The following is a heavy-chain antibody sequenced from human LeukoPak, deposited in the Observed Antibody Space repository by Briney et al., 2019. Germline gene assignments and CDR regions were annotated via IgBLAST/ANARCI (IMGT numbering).Heavy chain of an antibody. CDR3: TRSVRNGHIDY. CDR1: GYTFTSYY. D-gene: IGHD2-21*01. V-gene: IGHV1-46*01. CDR2: INPSGGST. J-gene: IGHJ4*02. Sequence: ASVKVSCKASGYTFTSYYMHWVRQAPGQGLEWMGIINPSGGSTSYAQKFQGRVTMTRSTSISTAYMELSSLTFEDTAVYYCTRSVRNGHIDYWGQGTLVTVSP.